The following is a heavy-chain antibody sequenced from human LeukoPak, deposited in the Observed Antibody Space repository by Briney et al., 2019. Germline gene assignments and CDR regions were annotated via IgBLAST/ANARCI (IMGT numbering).Heavy chain of an antibody. D-gene: IGHD2-15*01. V-gene: IGHV4-59*01. CDR1: GGSISNKY. CDR3: ARVLRYCSGGNCYSGGLGYMDV. Sequence: PSETLSLTCTVSGGSISNKYWSWIRQPPGKGLEWIGYIYYSGNTNYNPSLKSRVTILVDTSKNQVSLKLSSVTAADTAVYYCARVLRYCSGGNCYSGGLGYMDVWGKGTTVTISS. J-gene: IGHJ6*03. CDR2: IYYSGNT.